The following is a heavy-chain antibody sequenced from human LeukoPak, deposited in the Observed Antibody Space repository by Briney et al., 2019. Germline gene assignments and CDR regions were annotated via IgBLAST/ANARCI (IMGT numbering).Heavy chain of an antibody. D-gene: IGHD5-18*01. CDR3: ASSGYNYGTSYFAY. V-gene: IGHV3-23*01. Sequence: GGSLRLSCAASGFTFSNYNMNWVRQAPGMGLEWVSGISNTGYSTYYADSVKGRFTISRDNSKNTLYLQMNSLRAEDTAIYYCASSGYNYGTSYFAYWGQGTLVTVSS. CDR2: ISNTGYST. CDR1: GFTFSNYN. J-gene: IGHJ4*02.